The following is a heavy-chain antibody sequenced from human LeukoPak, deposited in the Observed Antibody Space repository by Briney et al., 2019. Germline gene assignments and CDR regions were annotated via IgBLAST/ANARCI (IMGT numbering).Heavy chain of an antibody. D-gene: IGHD2-15*01. V-gene: IGHV4-59*08. CDR2: IYYSGST. CDR1: GGSISSYY. Sequence: SETLSLTCTVSGGSISSYYWSWIRQPPGKGLEWIGYIYYSGSTNYSPSLKSRVTISVDTSKNQFSLKLSSVTAADTAVYYCARQNLDCSGGSCYGKYYFDYWGQGTLVTVSS. J-gene: IGHJ4*02. CDR3: ARQNLDCSGGSCYGKYYFDY.